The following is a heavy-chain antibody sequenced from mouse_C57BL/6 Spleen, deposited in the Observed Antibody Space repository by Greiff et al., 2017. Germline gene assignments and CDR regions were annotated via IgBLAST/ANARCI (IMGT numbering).Heavy chain of an antibody. D-gene: IGHD4-1*01. V-gene: IGHV1-55*01. CDR2: IYPGSGST. Sequence: QVQLQQPGAELVKPGASVKMSCKASGYTFTSYWITWVKQRPGPGLEWIGDIYPGSGSTNYNEKFKSKATLTVDTSSSTAYMQLSSLTSEYSAVYYCARELGDLYYYAMDYWGQGTSVTVSS. J-gene: IGHJ4*01. CDR1: GYTFTSYW. CDR3: ARELGDLYYYAMDY.